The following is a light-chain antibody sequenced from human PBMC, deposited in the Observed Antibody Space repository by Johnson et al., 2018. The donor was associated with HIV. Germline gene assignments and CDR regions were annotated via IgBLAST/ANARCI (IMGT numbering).Light chain of an antibody. CDR3: GTWDNSLSAGV. CDR2: DTD. J-gene: IGLJ1*01. V-gene: IGLV1-51*01. Sequence: QSLLTQPPSVSAAPGQKVTISCSGSSSNIGNNYVSWYQQLPGTAPKLLIYDTDKRPSGIPDRFSGSKSGTSATLGISGLQTGDEADYYCGTWDNSLSAGVFGIGTKVTVL. CDR1: SSNIGNNY.